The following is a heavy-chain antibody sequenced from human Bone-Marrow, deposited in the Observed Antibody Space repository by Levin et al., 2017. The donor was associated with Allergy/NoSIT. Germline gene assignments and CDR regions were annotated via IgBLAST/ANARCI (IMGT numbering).Heavy chain of an antibody. Sequence: GESLKISCKTSGYNFTSFDINWVRQATGQGLEWMGWMYPNSDNAGYAQKFQGRVTMTRNTSISTAYMALSSLRSEDTAIYYCARGELGSGYLFDYWGQGPLVTVSS. J-gene: IGHJ4*02. D-gene: IGHD5-12*01. CDR1: GYNFTSFD. CDR3: ARGELGSGYLFDY. V-gene: IGHV1-8*01. CDR2: MYPNSDNA.